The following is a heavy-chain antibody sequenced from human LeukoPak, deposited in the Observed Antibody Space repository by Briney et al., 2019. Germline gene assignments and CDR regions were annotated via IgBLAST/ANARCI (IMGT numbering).Heavy chain of an antibody. CDR1: GFTFSSCW. Sequence: GGSLRLSCAASGFTFSSCWMHWVRQAPGKGLVWVSRINSDGSSTSYADSVKGRFTISRDNAKNTLYLQMNSLRAEDTAVYYCARGATGLFRLVDVWGKGTTVTVSS. D-gene: IGHD1-1*01. CDR2: INSDGSST. V-gene: IGHV3-74*01. J-gene: IGHJ6*04. CDR3: ARGATGLFRLVDV.